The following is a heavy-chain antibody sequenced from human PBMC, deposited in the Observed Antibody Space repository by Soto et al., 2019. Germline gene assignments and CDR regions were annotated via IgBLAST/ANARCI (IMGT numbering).Heavy chain of an antibody. V-gene: IGHV1-18*01. CDR3: ARDVGGPYYDFWSGFGLQT. Sequence: AAVKDSCKASGGTFSSYRISWVRQAPGQGLEWMGGIIANNGTTNYAQKFQGRVTMTTDTSTSTAYMELRSLRSDDTAVYYCARDVGGPYYDFWSGFGLQTWGQGTLVTVSS. J-gene: IGHJ4*02. CDR2: IIANNGTT. CDR1: GGTFSSYR. D-gene: IGHD3-3*01.